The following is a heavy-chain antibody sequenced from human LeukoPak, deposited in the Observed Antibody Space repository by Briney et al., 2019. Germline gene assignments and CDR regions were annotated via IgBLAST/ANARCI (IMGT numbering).Heavy chain of an antibody. CDR1: GFTFSDYN. V-gene: IGHV3-21*06. CDR2: ISSSSTYI. CDR3: ARVSTAVSLAIDY. J-gene: IGHJ4*02. Sequence: GGSLRLSCAASGFTFSDYNMDWVRQAPGKGLEWVSVISSSSTYIYYADSVKGRFTISRDNAKNSLYLQMNSLRAEDTAVYYCARVSTAVSLAIDYWGQGTLVTVST. D-gene: IGHD6-13*01.